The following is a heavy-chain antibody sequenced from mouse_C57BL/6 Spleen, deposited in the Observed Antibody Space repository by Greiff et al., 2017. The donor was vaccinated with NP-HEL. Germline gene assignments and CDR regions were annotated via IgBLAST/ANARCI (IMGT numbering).Heavy chain of an antibody. D-gene: IGHD2-3*01. CDR3: ARPHDGPYAMDY. Sequence: EVKLMESGGGLVKPGGSLKLSCAASGFTFSDYGMHWVRQAPEKGLEWVAYISSGSSTIYYADTVKGRFTISRDNAKNTLFLQMTSLRSEDTAMYYCARPHDGPYAMDYWGQGTSVTVSS. CDR1: GFTFSDYG. V-gene: IGHV5-17*01. CDR2: ISSGSSTI. J-gene: IGHJ4*01.